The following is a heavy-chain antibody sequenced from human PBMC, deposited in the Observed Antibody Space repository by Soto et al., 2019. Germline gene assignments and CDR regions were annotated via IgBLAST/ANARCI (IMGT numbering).Heavy chain of an antibody. CDR3: AREGASVVAATSQGYYYYGMDA. V-gene: IGHV3-30-3*01. CDR2: ISYDGSNK. J-gene: IGHJ6*02. Sequence: GGSLRLSCAASGFTFSSYAMHWVRQAPGKGLEWVAVISYDGSNKYYADSVKGRFTISRDNSKNTLYLQMNSLRAEDTAVYYCAREGASVVAATSQGYYYYGMDAWGQRTTVTVSS. CDR1: GFTFSSYA. D-gene: IGHD2-15*01.